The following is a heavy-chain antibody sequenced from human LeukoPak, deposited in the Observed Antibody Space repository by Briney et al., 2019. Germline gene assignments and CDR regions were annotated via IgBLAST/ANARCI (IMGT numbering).Heavy chain of an antibody. CDR3: ARDVSITIFGVVTENFDY. V-gene: IGHV3-7*01. CDR1: GFTVSSNY. D-gene: IGHD3-3*01. Sequence: GGSLRLSCAASGFTVSSNYMSWVRQAPGKGLEWVANIKQDGSEKYYVDSVKGRFTISRDNAKNSLYLQMNSLRAEDTAVYYCARDVSITIFGVVTENFDYWGQGTLVTVSS. CDR2: IKQDGSEK. J-gene: IGHJ4*02.